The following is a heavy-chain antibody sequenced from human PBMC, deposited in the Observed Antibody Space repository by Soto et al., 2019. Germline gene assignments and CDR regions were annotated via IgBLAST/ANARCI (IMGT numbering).Heavy chain of an antibody. Sequence: SETLSLTCAVYGGSFSDYYWSWIRQSPAKGLEWIGEINHSGSTNYNPSLKSRVTISVDTSKNQFSLKLNSVTAADTAVYYCAADPAGTSPTGFYYYMDVWGKGTTVTVSS. CDR1: GGSFSDYY. CDR2: INHSGST. D-gene: IGHD6-19*01. J-gene: IGHJ6*03. V-gene: IGHV4-34*01. CDR3: AADPAGTSPTGFYYYMDV.